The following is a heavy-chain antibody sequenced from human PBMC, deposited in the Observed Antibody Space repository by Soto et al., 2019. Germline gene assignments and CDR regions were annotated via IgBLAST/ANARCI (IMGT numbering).Heavy chain of an antibody. CDR1: GGSISGSSYY. CDR3: MLGSGWKDFDY. V-gene: IGHV4-39*01. CDR2: IYYSGST. Sequence: SETLSLTCTVSGGSISGSSYYWGWIRQPPGKGLEWIGNIYYSGSTYYNPSLKSRVTISVDTSKNQFSLKLSSVTAADTAVYYCMLGSGWKDFDYWGQGTLVTFSS. D-gene: IGHD3-22*01. J-gene: IGHJ4*02.